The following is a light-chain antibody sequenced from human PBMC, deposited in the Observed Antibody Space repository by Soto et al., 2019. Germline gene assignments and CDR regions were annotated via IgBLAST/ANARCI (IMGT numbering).Light chain of an antibody. Sequence: QMTQSPSTLSASVGDRVIITCRASQTVERWMAWYQQKPGKAPKLLISDVSTLERGVPSRFSGSGSATEFTLTISGLQPDDFATYYCQQYNSYPYTFGQGTKVDIK. V-gene: IGKV1-5*01. J-gene: IGKJ2*01. CDR1: QTVERW. CDR3: QQYNSYPYT. CDR2: DVS.